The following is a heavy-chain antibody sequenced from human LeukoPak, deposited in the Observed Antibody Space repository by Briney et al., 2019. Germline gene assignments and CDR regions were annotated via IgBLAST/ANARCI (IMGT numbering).Heavy chain of an antibody. CDR3: ARVARGYCSGGSCYRHFDY. CDR1: GGTFSSYA. CDR2: IIPIFGTA. D-gene: IGHD2-15*01. J-gene: IGHJ4*02. Sequence: ASVTVSCKASGGTFSSYAISWVRQAPGQGLEWMGGIIPIFGTANYAQKFQGRVTITTDESTSTAYMELSSLRSEDTAVYYCARVARGYCSGGSCYRHFDYWGQGTLVTVSS. V-gene: IGHV1-69*05.